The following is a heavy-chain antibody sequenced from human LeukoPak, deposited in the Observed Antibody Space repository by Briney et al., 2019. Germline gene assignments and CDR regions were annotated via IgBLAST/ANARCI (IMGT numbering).Heavy chain of an antibody. D-gene: IGHD2-2*01. Sequence: GASVKVSCKASGYTFTSYGISWVRQAPGQGLEWMGWISAYNGNTNYAQKLQGRVTMTTDTSTSTAYMELRSLRSDDTAVYYCARGLVRPLSSKACWFDPWGQGTLVTVSS. V-gene: IGHV1-18*01. CDR3: ARGLVRPLSSKACWFDP. CDR1: GYTFTSYG. CDR2: ISAYNGNT. J-gene: IGHJ5*02.